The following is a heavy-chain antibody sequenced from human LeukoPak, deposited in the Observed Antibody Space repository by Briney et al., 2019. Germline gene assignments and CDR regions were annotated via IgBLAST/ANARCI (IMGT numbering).Heavy chain of an antibody. D-gene: IGHD2-2*01. CDR3: AKDSCSSTSCRGYFDY. CDR1: GFTFRSYA. V-gene: IGHV3-23*01. J-gene: IGHJ4*02. Sequence: GGSLRLSCAASGFTFRSYAMTWVRQAPGKGLESVSAISGSGGSTYYADSVKGRFTISRDNSKNTLYLQMNSLRAEDTAVYYCAKDSCSSTSCRGYFDYWGQGTLVTVSS. CDR2: ISGSGGST.